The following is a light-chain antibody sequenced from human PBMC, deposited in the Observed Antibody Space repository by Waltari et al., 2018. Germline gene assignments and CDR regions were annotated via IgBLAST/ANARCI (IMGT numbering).Light chain of an antibody. CDR3: QQSTSIPLT. J-gene: IGKJ4*01. Sequence: DIKMTQSPSSLSASVGDRVTITCRASQTIPRYLNWYQQKPGKAPKLLIYGISNLHSGVPSRFSGSGSGTDFTLTISSLQPEDFATYYCQQSTSIPLTFGGGTKVDIK. CDR1: QTIPRY. CDR2: GIS. V-gene: IGKV1-39*01.